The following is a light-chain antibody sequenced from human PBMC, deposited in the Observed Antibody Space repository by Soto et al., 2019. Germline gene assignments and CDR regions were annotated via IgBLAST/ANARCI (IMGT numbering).Light chain of an antibody. CDR3: QQYNSYSYT. Sequence: EIVLTQSPATLSLSPGQRATLSCKASQSVFDYIAWYQQKPGQAPRLLIYEASIRATGVPARFSGSGSGTDFTLTISSLGPEDFATYYCQQYNSYSYTFGQGTKLEIK. CDR1: QSVFDY. J-gene: IGKJ2*01. V-gene: IGKV3-11*01. CDR2: EAS.